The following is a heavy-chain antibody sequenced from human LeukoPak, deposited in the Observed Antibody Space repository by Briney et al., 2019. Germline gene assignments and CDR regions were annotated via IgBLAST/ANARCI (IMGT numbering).Heavy chain of an antibody. CDR2: IYPGDADT. CDR3: ARRGGRCSNGVCYTAYYFDY. Sequence: GESLKISCKGSGYSFSNYWIGWVCQMPGKGLEWMGIIYPGDADTRYSPSFQGQVTISADKSISTAYLHWSSLKASDTAMYYCARRGGRCSNGVCYTAYYFDYWGQGALVTVSS. D-gene: IGHD2-8*01. V-gene: IGHV5-51*01. CDR1: GYSFSNYW. J-gene: IGHJ4*02.